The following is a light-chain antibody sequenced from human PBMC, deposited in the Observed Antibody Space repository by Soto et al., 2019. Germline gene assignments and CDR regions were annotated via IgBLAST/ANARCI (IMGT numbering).Light chain of an antibody. Sequence: DIQMTQSPSSLSASVGDRVTITCQASQDISNSLNWYQQKPGKAPKLLIYDASNLETGVPSRFSGSGSGPDFAFTISSLQPEDIATYYCQQYDNLPYSFGQGTNVEIK. V-gene: IGKV1-33*01. CDR2: DAS. CDR3: QQYDNLPYS. J-gene: IGKJ2*01. CDR1: QDISNS.